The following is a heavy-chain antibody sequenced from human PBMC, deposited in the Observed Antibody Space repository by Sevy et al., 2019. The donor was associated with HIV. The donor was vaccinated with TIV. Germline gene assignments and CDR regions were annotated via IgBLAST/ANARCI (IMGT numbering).Heavy chain of an antibody. CDR3: AREYDRGSFDY. D-gene: IGHD3-16*01. Sequence: GGSLRLSCAASGFTFSSYSMNWVRQAPGKGLEWVSYISSSSTIYYADSVKGRFTISRDNAKNSLYLQMNSLRDEDTAVYYCAREYDRGSFDYWGHGTLVTVSS. CDR1: GFTFSSYS. J-gene: IGHJ4*01. V-gene: IGHV3-48*02. CDR2: ISSSSTI.